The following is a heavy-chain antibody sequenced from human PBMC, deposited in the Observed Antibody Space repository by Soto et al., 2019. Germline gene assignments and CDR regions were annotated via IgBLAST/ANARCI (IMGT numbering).Heavy chain of an antibody. CDR3: ARLEVDDTYYYDSSGPGAFDI. CDR2: IYPGDSDT. D-gene: IGHD3-22*01. V-gene: IGHV5-51*01. Sequence: PGESLKISCKGSGYSFTSYCIGWVRQMPGKGLEWMGIIYPGDSDTRYSPSFQGQVTISADKSISTAYLQWSSLKASDTAMYYCARLEVDDTYYYDSSGPGAFDIWGQGTMVTVSS. CDR1: GYSFTSYC. J-gene: IGHJ3*02.